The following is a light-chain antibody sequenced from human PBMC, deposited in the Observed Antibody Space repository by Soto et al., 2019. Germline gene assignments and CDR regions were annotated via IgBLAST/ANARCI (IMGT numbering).Light chain of an antibody. Sequence: EIVMTQSPATLSVSPGERAALSCIASQTVGSDLAWYQQRPGQPPRLLVYGAATRATGVPGRVSGSGSGTELTLTISSLQSEDFAVYYCQHYKTWPLAFGQGTKVETK. V-gene: IGKV3-15*01. J-gene: IGKJ1*01. CDR1: QTVGSD. CDR3: QHYKTWPLA. CDR2: GAA.